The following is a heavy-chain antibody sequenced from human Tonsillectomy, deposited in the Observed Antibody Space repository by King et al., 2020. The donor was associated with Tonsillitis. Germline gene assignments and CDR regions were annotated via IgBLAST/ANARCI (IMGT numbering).Heavy chain of an antibody. Sequence: VQLQQCGAGLLKPSETLSLTCAVYGGSFSDYSWSWIRQPPGKGLEWIGEINHRGSTNYNPSLKSRLTISVDTSKNQFSLKLSSVTAADTAVYYCARGPSAISGVIITPPTFFDYWGLGTLVTVSS. J-gene: IGHJ4*02. D-gene: IGHD3-3*01. CDR1: GGSFSDYS. CDR2: INHRGST. CDR3: ARGPSAISGVIITPPTFFDY. V-gene: IGHV4-34*01.